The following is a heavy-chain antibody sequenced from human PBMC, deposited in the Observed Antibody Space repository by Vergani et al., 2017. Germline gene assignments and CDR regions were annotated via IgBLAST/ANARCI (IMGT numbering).Heavy chain of an antibody. CDR2: ISNSGNTI. CDR3: ARDHRDYNNYPGTFDI. J-gene: IGHJ3*02. CDR1: GFSFSDHD. D-gene: IGHD5-24*01. V-gene: IGHV3-11*01. Sequence: QVQLVESGGGLVKPGGSLRLSCAASGFSFSDHDMTWIRQAPGKGLEWGSYISNSGNTIEYADSVKGRFSISRDNAKSSLFLQMDSLRAEDTAVYYCARDHRDYNNYPGTFDIWGQGSMVTVSS.